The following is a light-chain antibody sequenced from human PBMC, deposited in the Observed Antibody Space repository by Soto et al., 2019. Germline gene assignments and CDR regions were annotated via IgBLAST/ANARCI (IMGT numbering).Light chain of an antibody. Sequence: QSVLTQPASVSGSPGQSITISCTGTSSDVGGYNYVSWYQQHPGKAPKLMIYDVSNRPSGVSNRFSGSKSGNTASLTISGLQADVEADYYCSSYTSSSTFVVFGGGTKLTVL. CDR3: SSYTSSSTFVV. CDR1: SSDVGGYNY. V-gene: IGLV2-14*01. J-gene: IGLJ2*01. CDR2: DVS.